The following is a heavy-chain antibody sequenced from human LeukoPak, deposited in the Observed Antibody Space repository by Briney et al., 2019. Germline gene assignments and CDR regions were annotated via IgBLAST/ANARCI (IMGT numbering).Heavy chain of an antibody. J-gene: IGHJ6*03. Sequence: GSLRLSCAASGFTFSSYWMSWVRQAPGKGLEWVANIKQDGSEKYYADSVKGRFTISRDNAKNSLYLQMNSLRAEDTAVYYCARAAVAGRGYYYYYMDVWGKGTTVTVSS. D-gene: IGHD6-19*01. V-gene: IGHV3-7*01. CDR2: IKQDGSEK. CDR3: ARAAVAGRGYYYYYMDV. CDR1: GFTFSSYW.